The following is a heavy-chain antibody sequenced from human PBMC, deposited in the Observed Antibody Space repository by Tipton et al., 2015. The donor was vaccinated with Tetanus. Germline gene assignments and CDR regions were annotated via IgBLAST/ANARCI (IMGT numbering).Heavy chain of an antibody. Sequence: SLRLSCAASGFTLSRYTLNWVRQAPGKGLEWVSSISSSSSYIYYADSLKGRFTISRDNAKNSLYLQMNSLRAGDTALYYCGTGLGCTGGTSQGYWGQGTLVTVSS. D-gene: IGHD2-8*02. CDR3: GTGLGCTGGTSQGY. CDR2: ISSSSSYI. J-gene: IGHJ4*02. V-gene: IGHV3-21*01. CDR1: GFTLSRYT.